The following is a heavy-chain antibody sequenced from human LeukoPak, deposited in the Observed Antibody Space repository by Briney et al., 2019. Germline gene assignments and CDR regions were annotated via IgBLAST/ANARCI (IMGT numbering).Heavy chain of an antibody. Sequence: ASVKVSCKASGYTFTSNYMHWVRQAPGQGLEWTGMINPSSGSPRYAKTVQGRVTMTRDTSTSTVYMEMSSLRSEDTAVYYCARYRGRTMLVDHWGQGTLVTVSS. J-gene: IGHJ5*02. CDR2: INPSSGSP. CDR3: ARYRGRTMLVDH. D-gene: IGHD1-7*01. V-gene: IGHV1-46*01. CDR1: GYTFTSNY.